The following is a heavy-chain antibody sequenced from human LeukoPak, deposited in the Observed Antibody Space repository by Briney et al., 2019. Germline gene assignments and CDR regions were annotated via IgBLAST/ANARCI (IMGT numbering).Heavy chain of an antibody. V-gene: IGHV3-30*18. J-gene: IGHJ4*02. CDR3: AKDGDYYDSSGYCDY. CDR1: GFTFSSYG. Sequence: GRSLRLSCAASGFTFSSYGMHWVRQAPGKGLEWVAVISYDGSNKYYADSVKGRFTISRDNSKNTLYLQMSSLRAEDTAVYYCAKDGDYYDSSGYCDYWGQGTLVTVSS. CDR2: ISYDGSNK. D-gene: IGHD3-22*01.